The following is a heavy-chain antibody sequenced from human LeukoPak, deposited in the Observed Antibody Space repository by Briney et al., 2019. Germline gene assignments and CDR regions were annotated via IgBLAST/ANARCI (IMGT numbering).Heavy chain of an antibody. CDR1: GFTFGDYV. Sequence: PGGSLRLSCTASGFTFGDYVMSWVRQAPGKGLEWVSLISGSGDSTYYADSVKGRFTISRDNSNNTLYLQMNSLRAEDTAVYYCATTDPGGLIGYFDYWGQGTLVTVSS. CDR2: ISGSGDST. D-gene: IGHD2/OR15-2a*01. J-gene: IGHJ4*02. V-gene: IGHV3-23*01. CDR3: ATTDPGGLIGYFDY.